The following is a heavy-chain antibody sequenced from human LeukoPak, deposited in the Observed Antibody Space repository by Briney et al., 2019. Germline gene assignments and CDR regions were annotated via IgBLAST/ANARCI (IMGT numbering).Heavy chain of an antibody. CDR3: ARDRETGQQSFDY. V-gene: IGHV3-30-3*01. CDR1: GFTFSSYA. Sequence: GGSLRLSCAASGFTFSSYAMHWVRQAPGKGPEWVAAISYDGSNKYYADSVKGRFTISRDNSKNTLYLQMNSLRAEDTAVYYCARDRETGQQSFDYWGQGTLVTVSS. J-gene: IGHJ4*02. CDR2: ISYDGSNK. D-gene: IGHD6-13*01.